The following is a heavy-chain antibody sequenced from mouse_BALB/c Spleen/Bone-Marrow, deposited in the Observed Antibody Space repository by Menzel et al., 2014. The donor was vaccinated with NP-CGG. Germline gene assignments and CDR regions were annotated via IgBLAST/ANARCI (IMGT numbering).Heavy chain of an antibody. Sequence: QVQLQQSGAELVRPGVSVKISCKGSGYTFTDYTMHWVKQSHAKSLEWIGVISTYYGDASYNQKFKGKATMTVDKSSSTAYMELARLTSEVSAIYYCARVITTGYYGMDYWGQGTSVTVSS. CDR2: ISTYYGDA. CDR3: ARVITTGYYGMDY. CDR1: GYTFTDYT. D-gene: IGHD2-4*01. V-gene: IGHV1S137*01. J-gene: IGHJ4*01.